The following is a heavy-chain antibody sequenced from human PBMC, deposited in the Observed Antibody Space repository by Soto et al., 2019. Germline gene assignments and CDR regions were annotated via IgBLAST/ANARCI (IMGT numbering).Heavy chain of an antibody. CDR2: IRSKAYGGTT. D-gene: IGHD3-10*01. J-gene: IGHJ5*02. Sequence: GGSLRLSCTASGFTFGDYAMSWFRQAPGKGLEWVGFIRSKAYGGTTEYAASVKGRFTISRDDSKSIAYLQMNSLKTGDTAVYYCTRTSGQITMVRGVIGWFDPWGQGTLVTVSS. CDR1: GFTFGDYA. V-gene: IGHV3-49*03. CDR3: TRTSGQITMVRGVIGWFDP.